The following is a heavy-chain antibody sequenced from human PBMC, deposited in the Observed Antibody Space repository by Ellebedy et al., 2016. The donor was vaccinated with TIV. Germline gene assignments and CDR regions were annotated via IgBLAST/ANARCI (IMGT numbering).Heavy chain of an antibody. CDR1: GGTFSSYA. D-gene: IGHD3-16*01. V-gene: IGHV1-69*13. CDR2: IIPIFGTA. Sequence: AASVKVSCKASGGTFSSYAISWVRQAPGQGLEWMGGIIPIFGTANYAQKFQGRVTITADESTSTAYMELSSLRSEDTAVYYCARGGTESAGWFDYWGQGTLVTVSS. J-gene: IGHJ4*02. CDR3: ARGGTESAGWFDY.